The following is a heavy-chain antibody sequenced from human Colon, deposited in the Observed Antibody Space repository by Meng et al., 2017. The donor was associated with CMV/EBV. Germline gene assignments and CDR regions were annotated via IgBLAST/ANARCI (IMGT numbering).Heavy chain of an antibody. CDR3: ARDLKRYCSASSCQGLDH. J-gene: IGHJ4*02. CDR1: GITFNSYC. CDR2: ISYDGRSK. V-gene: IGHV3-30*03. D-gene: IGHD2-2*01. Sequence: GESLKISCAGSGITFNSYCMYWVRQAPGKGLEWVAFISYDGRSKDYAESLRGRFTISRDNSNNTLNLQMNSLTADDTAVYYCARDLKRYCSASSCQGLDHWGQGTLVTVSS.